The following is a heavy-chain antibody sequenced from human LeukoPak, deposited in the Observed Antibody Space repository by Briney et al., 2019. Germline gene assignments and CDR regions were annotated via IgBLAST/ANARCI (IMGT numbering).Heavy chain of an antibody. D-gene: IGHD2-8*01. V-gene: IGHV3-21*01. CDR1: GFTFDDYG. CDR2: IGSSSDYI. CDR3: ARGPMGAFDI. J-gene: IGHJ3*02. Sequence: PGGSLRLSCAASGFTFDDYGMNWVRQAPGKGLELVSSIGSSSDYIYYADSVKGRFTISRDNAKNSLYLQMNSLRAEDTAVYYCARGPMGAFDIWGQGTMVIVSS.